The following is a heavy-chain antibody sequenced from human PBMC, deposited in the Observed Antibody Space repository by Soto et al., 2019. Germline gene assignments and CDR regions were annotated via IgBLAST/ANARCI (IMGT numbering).Heavy chain of an antibody. V-gene: IGHV1-8*01. CDR2: MNPNSGNT. J-gene: IGHJ5*02. D-gene: IGHD3-10*01. CDR3: ARAPHYYGSGGP. CDR1: GYTFTSYD. Sequence: ASVKVSCKASGYTFTSYDINWVRQATGQGLEWMGWMNPNSGNTGYAQKFQGRVTMTRDTSTSTVYMELSSLRSEDTAVYYCARAPHYYGSGGPWGQGTLVTVSS.